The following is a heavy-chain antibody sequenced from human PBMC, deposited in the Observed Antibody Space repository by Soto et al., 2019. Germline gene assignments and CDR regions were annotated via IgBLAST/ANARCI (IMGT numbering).Heavy chain of an antibody. Sequence: PGGSLRLSCAASGFTFSSYSMNWVRQAPGKGLEWVTSISSSSSYIYYADSVKGRFTISRDNAKNSLYLQMNSLRAEDTAVYYCARDLRERCSSTSCYAASVWFDPWGQGTLVTVSS. CDR1: GFTFSSYS. V-gene: IGHV3-21*01. CDR2: ISSSSSYI. CDR3: ARDLRERCSSTSCYAASVWFDP. J-gene: IGHJ5*02. D-gene: IGHD2-2*01.